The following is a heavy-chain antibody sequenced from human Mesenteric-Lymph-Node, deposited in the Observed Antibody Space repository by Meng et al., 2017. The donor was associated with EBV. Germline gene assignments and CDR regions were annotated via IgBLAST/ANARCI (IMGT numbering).Heavy chain of an antibody. D-gene: IGHD3-10*01. V-gene: IGHV4-61*01. Sequence: QGELQVAGPGVGEPPATRSLTCPVSGCSVSSTSYYWSWIRQPPGKRLEWIGYVYYSGSTNYNPSLKSRVTISVETSKNQFSLNLYSVTAADTAVYYCARENPARGNWFDPWGQGALVTVSS. J-gene: IGHJ5*02. CDR1: GCSVSSTSYY. CDR2: VYYSGST. CDR3: ARENPARGNWFDP.